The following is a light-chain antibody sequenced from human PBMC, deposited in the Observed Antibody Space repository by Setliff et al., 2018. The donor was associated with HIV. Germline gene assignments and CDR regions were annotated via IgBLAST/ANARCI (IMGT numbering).Light chain of an antibody. CDR2: AVN. Sequence: QSALTQPASVSGSPGQSITISCTGTSSDVGGYNYVSWYQQHPGKAPKVIIYAVNRRPSGISNRFSGSKSGNTASLTISGLQAEDEADYYCSSYTSSNTLMFGTGTKVTVL. V-gene: IGLV2-14*03. CDR1: SSDVGGYNY. CDR3: SSYTSSNTLM. J-gene: IGLJ1*01.